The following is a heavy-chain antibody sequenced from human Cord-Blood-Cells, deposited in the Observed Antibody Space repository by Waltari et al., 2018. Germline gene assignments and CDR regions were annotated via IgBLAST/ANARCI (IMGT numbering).Heavy chain of an antibody. CDR1: GYTFTGYY. D-gene: IGHD7-27*01. V-gene: IGHV1-2*02. CDR3: ARDLKQLGIGWYFDL. CDR2: INPNSGGT. Sequence: QVQLVQSGAEVKKPGASVKVSCTASGYTFTGYYMHWVRQAPGQGLEWMGWINPNSGGTNYAQKFQGRVTMTRDTSISTAYMELSRLRSDDTAVYYCARDLKQLGIGWYFDLWGRGTLVTVSS. J-gene: IGHJ2*01.